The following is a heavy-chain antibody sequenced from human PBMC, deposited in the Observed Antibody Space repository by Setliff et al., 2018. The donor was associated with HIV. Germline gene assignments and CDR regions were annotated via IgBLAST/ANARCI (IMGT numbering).Heavy chain of an antibody. CDR1: GYPFDSYG. D-gene: IGHD4-17*01. J-gene: IGHJ4*02. Sequence: AASVKVSCKPSGYPFDSYGISWVRQAPGQGLEWMGWINPNSGGTNYAQKFQGRVTMTRDTSISTAYMELSRLRSDDTAVYYCASGHSTVDFDYWGQGTLGTVSS. CDR3: ASGHSTVDFDY. CDR2: INPNSGGT. V-gene: IGHV1-2*02.